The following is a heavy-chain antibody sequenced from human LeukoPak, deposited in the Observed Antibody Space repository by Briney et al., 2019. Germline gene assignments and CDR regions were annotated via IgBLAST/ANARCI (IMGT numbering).Heavy chain of an antibody. Sequence: AGGSLRLSCAASGFTFSSYWMHWVRHPPGKGLVWVSRINSDGSSTTYADSVKGRFTISRDNAKNTLYLQMYSLRAEDTAVYYCARGYSYGFFDYWGQGTLATVSS. CDR1: GFTFSSYW. J-gene: IGHJ4*02. V-gene: IGHV3-74*01. D-gene: IGHD5-18*01. CDR2: INSDGSST. CDR3: ARGYSYGFFDY.